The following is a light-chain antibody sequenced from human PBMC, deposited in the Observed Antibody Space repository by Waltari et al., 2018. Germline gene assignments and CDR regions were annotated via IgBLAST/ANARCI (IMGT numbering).Light chain of an antibody. CDR2: AAS. J-gene: IGKJ1*01. V-gene: IGKV1-39*01. CDR1: QRISSY. Sequence: DIQMTQSPSSLSASVGDSVTIACRASQRISSYLNWYQQKPGQAPKLLIYAASSLESGVPSVFSGSGFGTDFTLTINSLQPEDFAVYYCQQTYSNFRTFGQGTKVDVK. CDR3: QQTYSNFRT.